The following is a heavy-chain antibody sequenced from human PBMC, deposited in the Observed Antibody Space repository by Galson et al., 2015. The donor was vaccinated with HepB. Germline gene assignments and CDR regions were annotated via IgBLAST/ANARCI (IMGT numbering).Heavy chain of an antibody. V-gene: IGHV3-33*01. Sequence: SLRLSCAASGFTFSSYGMHWVRQAPGKGLEWVAVIWYDGSNKYYADSVKGRFTISRDNSKNTLYLQMNSLRAEDTAVYYCARVSNKPSGSFDYWGQGTLVTVSS. D-gene: IGHD1-26*01. CDR2: IWYDGSNK. J-gene: IGHJ4*02. CDR3: ARVSNKPSGSFDY. CDR1: GFTFSSYG.